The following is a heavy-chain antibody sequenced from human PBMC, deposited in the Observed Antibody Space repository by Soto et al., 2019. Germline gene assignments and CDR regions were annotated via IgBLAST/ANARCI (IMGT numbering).Heavy chain of an antibody. D-gene: IGHD3-22*01. CDR3: ARDPLYYYDSTGY. CDR2: ISYDGSNK. Sequence: PGGSLRLSCAASGFTFSIYDMHWVRQAPGKGLEWVAVISYDGSNKYYADSVKGRFTISRDNSKNTLYLQMNSLRAEDTAVYYCARDPLYYYDSTGYWRQGTLVTVSS. V-gene: IGHV3-30-3*01. CDR1: GFTFSIYD. J-gene: IGHJ4*02.